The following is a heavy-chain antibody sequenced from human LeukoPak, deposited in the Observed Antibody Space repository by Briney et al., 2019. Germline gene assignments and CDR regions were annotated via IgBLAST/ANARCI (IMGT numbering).Heavy chain of an antibody. J-gene: IGHJ5*02. CDR1: GYSFTDYY. V-gene: IGHV1-2*02. CDR3: ARADRLDGGPYLIGP. CDR2: INPNSGGT. D-gene: IGHD2-21*01. Sequence: ASVNVSCKTSGYSFTDYYMHWVRQAPGQGLEWMGWINPNSGGTSSAQKFQGRVTMTRDTSITTVYMEVSWLTSDDPAIYYCARADRLDGGPYLIGPWGQGTLVTVSS.